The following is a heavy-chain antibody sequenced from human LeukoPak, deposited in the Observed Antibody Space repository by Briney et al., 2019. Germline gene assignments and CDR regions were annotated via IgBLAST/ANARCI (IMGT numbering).Heavy chain of an antibody. Sequence: TWIRQHPGKGLEWIGYIYSTGSTYYNPSLMSPATISVDTSKNQFSLKLNSVTAADTAVYYCARPYTDSSDGDAFEIWGQGTMVTVSS. V-gene: IGHV4-31*01. CDR3: ARPYTDSSDGDAFEI. CDR2: IYSTGST. D-gene: IGHD2-2*02. J-gene: IGHJ3*02.